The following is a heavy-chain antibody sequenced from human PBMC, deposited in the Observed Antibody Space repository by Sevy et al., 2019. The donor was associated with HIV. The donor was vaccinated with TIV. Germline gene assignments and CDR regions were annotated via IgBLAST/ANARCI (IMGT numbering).Heavy chain of an antibody. J-gene: IGHJ3*02. CDR1: GDTFNTYA. Sequence: ASVKGSCKASGDTFNTYAIVWVREAPGQGLEWMGGIVPKFGTANYAQKFQGKVTMTADESTITAYMELRSLRAEDTAVYYCARRGITIFGVLTFDIWGQGTTVTVSS. CDR2: IVPKFGTA. V-gene: IGHV1-69*13. D-gene: IGHD3-3*01. CDR3: ARRGITIFGVLTFDI.